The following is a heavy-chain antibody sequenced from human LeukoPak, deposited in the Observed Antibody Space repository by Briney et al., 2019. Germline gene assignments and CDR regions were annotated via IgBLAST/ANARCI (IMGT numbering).Heavy chain of an antibody. D-gene: IGHD2-15*01. CDR3: AREDIVVVVAATWGAFDI. CDR1: GGSFSGYY. V-gene: IGHV4-34*12. J-gene: IGHJ3*02. Sequence: SESLSLTCAVYGGSFSGYYWSWIRQPPGKGLEWIGEILHSGSTNYNPSLKSRVTISVDTSKNQFSLKLSSVTAADTAVYYCAREDIVVVVAATWGAFDIWGQGTMVTVSS. CDR2: ILHSGST.